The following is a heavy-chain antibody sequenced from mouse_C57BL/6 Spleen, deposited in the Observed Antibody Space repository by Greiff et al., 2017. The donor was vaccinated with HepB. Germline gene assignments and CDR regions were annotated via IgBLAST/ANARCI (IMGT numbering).Heavy chain of an antibody. CDR2: IYPGSGST. Sequence: QVQLQQPGAELVKPGASVKMSCKASGYTFTSYWITWVKQRPGQGLEWIGDIYPGSGSTNYNEKFKSKATLTVDTSSSTAYMQLSSLTSEDSAVYYCARGIRYYYGSTYYAMDYWGQGTSVTVSS. CDR3: ARGIRYYYGSTYYAMDY. V-gene: IGHV1-55*01. D-gene: IGHD1-1*01. CDR1: GYTFTSYW. J-gene: IGHJ4*01.